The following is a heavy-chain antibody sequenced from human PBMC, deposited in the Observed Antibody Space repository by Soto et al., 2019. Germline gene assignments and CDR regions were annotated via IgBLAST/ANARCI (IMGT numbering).Heavy chain of an antibody. Sequence: QVPLQESGPGLVKPSETLTLTCTVSGDSMSPFYWNWIRQSPGKGLEWIGYIYYSGNTNYNPSLKSRVVITVATSKNQFNLKLSAVTAADTAVYYFARGVYDYWSGYYAGSGLDVWGQGTTATVSS. CDR2: IYYSGNT. CDR3: ARGVYDYWSGYYAGSGLDV. J-gene: IGHJ6*02. D-gene: IGHD3-3*01. V-gene: IGHV4-59*13. CDR1: GDSMSPFY.